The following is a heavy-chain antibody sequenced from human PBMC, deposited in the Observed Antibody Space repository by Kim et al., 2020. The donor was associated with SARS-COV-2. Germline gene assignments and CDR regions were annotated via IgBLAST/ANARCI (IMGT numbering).Heavy chain of an antibody. CDR2: IYYSGST. V-gene: IGHV4-61*01. Sequence: SETLSLTCTVSGGSVSSGSYYWSWIRQPPGKGLEWIGYIYYSGSTNYNPSLKSRVTISVDTSKNQFSLKLSSVTAADTAVYYCARAVGIVVVPAATALIDYWGQGTLVTVSS. CDR1: GGSVSSGSYY. CDR3: ARAVGIVVVPAATALIDY. D-gene: IGHD2-2*01. J-gene: IGHJ4*02.